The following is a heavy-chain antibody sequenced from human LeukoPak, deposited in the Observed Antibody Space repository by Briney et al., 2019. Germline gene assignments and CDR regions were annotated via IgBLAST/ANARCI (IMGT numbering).Heavy chain of an antibody. D-gene: IGHD3-22*01. V-gene: IGHV4-31*03. J-gene: IGHJ3*02. CDR2: IYYSGST. CDR1: GGSISSGGYY. Sequence: SETLSLTCTVSGGSISSGGYYWSWIRQHPGKGLEWIGYIYYSGSTYYNPSLKSRVTISVDTSKNQFSLKLSSVTAADTAVYYCARDRYYDPGAFDIWGQGTMVTVSS. CDR3: ARDRYYDPGAFDI.